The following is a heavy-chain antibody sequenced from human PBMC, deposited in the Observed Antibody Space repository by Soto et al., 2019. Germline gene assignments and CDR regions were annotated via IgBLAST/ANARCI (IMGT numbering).Heavy chain of an antibody. D-gene: IGHD3-16*02. CDR1: SGSISSSNW. Sequence: KPSETLSLTCAVSSGSISSSNWWSWVRQPPGKGLEWIGEIYHSGSTNYNPSLKSRVTISVDKSKNQFSLKLSSVTAADTAVYYCASSIARSKPARDYYYMDVWGKGTTVTVSS. CDR3: ASSIARSKPARDYYYMDV. CDR2: IYHSGST. V-gene: IGHV4-4*02. J-gene: IGHJ6*03.